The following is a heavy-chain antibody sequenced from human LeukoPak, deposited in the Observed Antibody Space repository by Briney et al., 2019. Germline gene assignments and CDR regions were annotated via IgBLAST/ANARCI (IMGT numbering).Heavy chain of an antibody. D-gene: IGHD1-26*01. V-gene: IGHV3-23*01. CDR3: AKTQWKVGATDYFDY. CDR1: GFAFKNYA. CDR2: INDNGGQR. J-gene: IGHJ4*02. Sequence: GGSLRLSCAASGFAFKNYAMTWVRQAPGKGLEWVSNINDNGGQRHYADSVKGRFTISRDNSKNTLFLQMDSLRAEDTAVYYCAKTQWKVGATDYFDYWGQGILVTVSS.